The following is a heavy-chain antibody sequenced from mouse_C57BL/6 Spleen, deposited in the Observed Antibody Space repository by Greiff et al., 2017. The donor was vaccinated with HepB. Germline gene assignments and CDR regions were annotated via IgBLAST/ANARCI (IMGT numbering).Heavy chain of an antibody. CDR3: ARSRGYDGPNFDY. CDR2: IDPNSGGT. J-gene: IGHJ2*01. V-gene: IGHV1-72*01. Sequence: QQSCKASGYTFTSYWMYWVKQRPGRGLEWIGRIDPNSGGTKYNEKFKSKATLTVDKPSSTAYMQLSSLTSEDSAVYYCARSRGYDGPNFDYWGQGTTLTVSS. D-gene: IGHD2-3*01. CDR1: GYTFTSYW.